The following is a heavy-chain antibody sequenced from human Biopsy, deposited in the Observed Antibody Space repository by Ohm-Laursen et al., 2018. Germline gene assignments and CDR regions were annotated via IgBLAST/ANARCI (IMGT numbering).Heavy chain of an antibody. CDR2: ISWNKEIA. J-gene: IGHJ4*02. V-gene: IGHV3-9*01. CDR1: GFTFSDYA. Sequence: SLRLSCAASGFTFSDYAMHWFRQAPGKGLEWVSGISWNKEIAAYTDSVKGRFTISRDDATNSLYLQMNSLRVDDTALYYCSRDRGRYYDNSGFDHWGQGALVTVSS. CDR3: SRDRGRYYDNSGFDH. D-gene: IGHD3-22*01.